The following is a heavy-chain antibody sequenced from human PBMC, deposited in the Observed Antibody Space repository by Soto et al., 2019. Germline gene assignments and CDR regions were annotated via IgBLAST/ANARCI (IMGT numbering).Heavy chain of an antibody. D-gene: IGHD4-17*01. V-gene: IGHV4-30-4*01. CDR3: AREVIPLTTDWYFDH. CDR2: IYDSGST. CDR1: GGSISGGVGGLYY. J-gene: IGHJ2*01. Sequence: QLQLRESGPGLVKPSETLSLTCTVSGGSISGGVGGLYYWSWIRQPPGKGLEWIGYIYDSGSTYYNPSPQSRVTITVDTSKNPFSLRLRSVTPADPAVYYCAREVIPLTTDWYFDHWGRGTLVTVSS.